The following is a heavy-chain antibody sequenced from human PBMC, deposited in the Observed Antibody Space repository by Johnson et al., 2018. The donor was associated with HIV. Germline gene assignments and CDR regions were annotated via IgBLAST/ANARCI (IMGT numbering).Heavy chain of an antibody. D-gene: IGHD1-26*01. J-gene: IGHJ3*02. CDR3: ARGDRSTYYRRGAFDI. Sequence: QMLLVESGGGLVQPGGSLRLSCGVSGFTFDDYAMSWVRQTPGKGMEWVAVISYDGINKYYADSVKGRFTISRDNSNNTLYLQMTSLRAEDTAAYSCARGDRSTYYRRGAFDIWGQGTMVTVSS. V-gene: IGHV3-30*03. CDR2: ISYDGINK. CDR1: GFTFDDYA.